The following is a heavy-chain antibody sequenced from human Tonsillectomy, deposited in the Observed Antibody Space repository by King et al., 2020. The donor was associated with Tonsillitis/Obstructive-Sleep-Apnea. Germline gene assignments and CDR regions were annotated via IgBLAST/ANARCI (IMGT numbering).Heavy chain of an antibody. CDR1: GFTFSSYS. J-gene: IGHJ4*02. V-gene: IGHV3-21*01. D-gene: IGHD2-8*02. CDR2: ISSSSSYI. Sequence: VQLVESGGGLVKPGGSLRLSCAASGFTFSSYSMNWVRQAPGKGLEWVSSISSSSSYIYYADSVKGRFTISRDNAKNSLYLRMNSLRAEDTAVYYCAREFTGDYFDYWGQGTLVTVSS. CDR3: AREFTGDYFDY.